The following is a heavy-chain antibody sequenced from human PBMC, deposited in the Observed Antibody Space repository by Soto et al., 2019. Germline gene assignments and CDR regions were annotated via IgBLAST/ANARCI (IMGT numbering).Heavy chain of an antibody. CDR3: ARAELYYDILTGYYTESNYYYYGMDV. D-gene: IGHD3-9*01. Sequence: ASVKVSCKASGYTFTSYAMHWVRQAPGQRLEWMGWINAGNGNTKYSQKFQGRVTITRDTSASTAYMELSSLRSEDTAVYYCARAELYYDILTGYYTESNYYYYGMDVWGQGTMVTVSS. CDR2: INAGNGNT. CDR1: GYTFTSYA. J-gene: IGHJ6*02. V-gene: IGHV1-3*01.